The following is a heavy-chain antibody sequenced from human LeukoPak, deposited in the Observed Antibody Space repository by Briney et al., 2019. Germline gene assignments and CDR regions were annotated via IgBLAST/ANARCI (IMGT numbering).Heavy chain of an antibody. CDR2: ISATNTDI. CDR1: GFTFSDYH. CDR3: AKDYYYDSGPPDAFDI. Sequence: PGGSLRLSCAASGFTFSDYHMSWIRQAPGKGLEWVSYISATNTDIHYTDSVKGRFTIPRDNSKNTLYLQMNSLRAEDTAVYYCAKDYYYDSGPPDAFDIWGQGTMVTVSS. J-gene: IGHJ3*02. D-gene: IGHD3-22*01. V-gene: IGHV3-11*05.